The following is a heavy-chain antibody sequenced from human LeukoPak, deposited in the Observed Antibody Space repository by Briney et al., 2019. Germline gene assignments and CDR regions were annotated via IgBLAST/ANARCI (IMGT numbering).Heavy chain of an antibody. V-gene: IGHV3-30*02. Sequence: GGSLRLFCAASGFTFSSYGMHWVRQAPGKGLEWVAFIRYDGSNKYYADSVKGRFTISRDNSKNTLYLQMNSLRAKDTALYYCARDYYDSSGSSWFDPWGQGTLVTVSS. J-gene: IGHJ5*02. CDR2: IRYDGSNK. CDR3: ARDYYDSSGSSWFDP. D-gene: IGHD3-22*01. CDR1: GFTFSSYG.